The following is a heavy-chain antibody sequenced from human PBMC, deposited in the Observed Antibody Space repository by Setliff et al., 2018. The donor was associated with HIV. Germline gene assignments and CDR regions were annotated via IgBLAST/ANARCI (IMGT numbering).Heavy chain of an antibody. CDR1: GFSISSRYY. CDR2: IYHTGGS. V-gene: IGHV4-38-2*01. Sequence: SETLSLTCDVSGFSISSRYYWGWIRQSPGKGLEWIGNIYHTGGSYYNPSLNDRATISLDTSKNQFSLKLNSVTAADTAVYYCARVSCSSWYSIPRYYYYSMDVWGNGTTVTVSS. D-gene: IGHD6-13*01. CDR3: ARVSCSSWYSIPRYYYYSMDV. J-gene: IGHJ6*03.